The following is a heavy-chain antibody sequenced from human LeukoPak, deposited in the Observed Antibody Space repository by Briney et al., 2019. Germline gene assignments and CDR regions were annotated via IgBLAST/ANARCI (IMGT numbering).Heavy chain of an antibody. J-gene: IGHJ4*02. V-gene: IGHV3-74*01. CDR1: GFTFTSWS. CDR3: ARSLGYCSGGSCYPFDY. CDR2: IKGDGTIT. Sequence: GGSLSLSCAASGFTFTSWSLHWVRQVPGKGLVWVSRIKGDGTITNYADSVKGRFTISRDNAKNTLYLQMNSLRAEDTAIYYCARSLGYCSGGSCYPFDYWGQGTLVTVSS. D-gene: IGHD2-15*01.